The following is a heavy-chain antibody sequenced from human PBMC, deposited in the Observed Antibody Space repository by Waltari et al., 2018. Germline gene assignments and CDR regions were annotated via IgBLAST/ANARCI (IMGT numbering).Heavy chain of an antibody. CDR2: MNPNSGNT. Sequence: QVQLVQSGAEVKKPGASVKVSCKASGYTFTSYDINWVRQATGQGLEWMGWMNPNSGNTGYAQKFQGRVTITRNTSISTAYMELSSLRSEDTAVYYCARGPYYYDSSGYYSFDYWGQGTLVTVSS. CDR3: ARGPYYYDSSGYYSFDY. CDR1: GYTFTSYD. J-gene: IGHJ4*02. D-gene: IGHD3-22*01. V-gene: IGHV1-8*03.